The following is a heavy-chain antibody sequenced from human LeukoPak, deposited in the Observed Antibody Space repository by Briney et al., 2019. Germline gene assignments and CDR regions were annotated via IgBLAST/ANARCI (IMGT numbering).Heavy chain of an antibody. D-gene: IGHD4-17*01. CDR3: ARAPRADGDSPASAFDI. V-gene: IGHV4-31*03. CDR1: GGSISSGGYY. CDR2: IYYSGST. J-gene: IGHJ3*02. Sequence: SETLSLTCTVSGGSISSGGYYWSWIRQHPGKGLEWIGYIYYSGSTYYNPSLKSRVTISVDTSKNQFSLKLSAVPAAGTAVYYCARAPRADGDSPASAFDIWGQGTMVTVSS.